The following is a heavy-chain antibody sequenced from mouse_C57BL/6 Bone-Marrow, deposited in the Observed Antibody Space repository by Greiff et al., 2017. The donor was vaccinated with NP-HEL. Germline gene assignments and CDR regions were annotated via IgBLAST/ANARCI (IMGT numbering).Heavy chain of an antibody. J-gene: IGHJ4*01. CDR3: TAPPYYSNYDYAMDY. CDR1: GFNITDDY. Sequence: EVQLQQSGAELVRPGASVKLSCTASGFNITDDYMHWVKQRPEQGLEWIGWIDPENGDTEYASKFQGKATITADTSSNTAYLQLSSLTSADTAVYYGTAPPYYSNYDYAMDYWGQGTSVTVSS. V-gene: IGHV14-4*01. D-gene: IGHD2-5*01. CDR2: IDPENGDT.